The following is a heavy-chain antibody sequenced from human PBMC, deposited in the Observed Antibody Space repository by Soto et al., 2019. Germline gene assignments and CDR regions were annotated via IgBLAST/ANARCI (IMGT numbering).Heavy chain of an antibody. V-gene: IGHV3-30-3*01. J-gene: IGHJ3*02. CDR3: ATQSHAFDI. CDR1: GFTFSSYA. Sequence: QVQLVESGGGVVQPGRSLRLSCAASGFTFSSYAMHWVRQAPGKGLEWVAVISYDGSNKYYADSVKGRFTISRDNSKNTLYLQMNSLRAEDTAVYYCATQSHAFDIWGQGTMVTVSS. CDR2: ISYDGSNK.